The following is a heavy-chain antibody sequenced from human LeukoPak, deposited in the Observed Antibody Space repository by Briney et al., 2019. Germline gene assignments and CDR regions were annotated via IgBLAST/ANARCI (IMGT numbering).Heavy chain of an antibody. CDR3: AKLSGYDYYFDY. CDR1: GFTFSSYA. V-gene: IGHV3-23*01. J-gene: IGHJ4*02. D-gene: IGHD5-12*01. CDR2: ISGSGGST. Sequence: GGSPRLSCAASGFTFSSYAMSWVRQAPGKGLEWVSAISGSGGSTYYADSVKGRFTISRDNSKNTLYLQMNSLRAEDTAVYYCAKLSGYDYYFDYWGQGTLVTVPS.